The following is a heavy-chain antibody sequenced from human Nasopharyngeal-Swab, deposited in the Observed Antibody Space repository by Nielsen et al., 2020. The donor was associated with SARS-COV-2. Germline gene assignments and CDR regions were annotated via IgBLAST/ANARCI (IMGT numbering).Heavy chain of an antibody. CDR1: GFTFENYA. D-gene: IGHD5-18*01. V-gene: IGHV3-9*01. CDR3: AKARRTDTYGYECFDS. J-gene: IGHJ4*02. CDR2: ITWNSGNK. Sequence: GGSLRLSCAASGFTFENYAMHWVRQPPGKGLEWVSGITWNSGNKGYAESVQGRFTISRDNAKNSLYLQMNSLRAEDTAFYYCAKARRTDTYGYECFDSWSQGTLVTVSS.